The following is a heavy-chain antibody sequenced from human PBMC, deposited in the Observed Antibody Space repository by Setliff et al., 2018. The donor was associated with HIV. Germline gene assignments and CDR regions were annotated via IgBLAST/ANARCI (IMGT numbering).Heavy chain of an antibody. CDR3: AKSSGSYPLGFDP. CDR2: IYPGDSDT. V-gene: IGHV5-51*01. J-gene: IGHJ5*02. CDR1: QYTFTTYW. Sequence: PGESLKISCKGSQYTFTTYWIGWVRQVPGRGLEWMALIYPGDSDTMYSPVFEGQVTISVDTSINTAYLQWNSLKASDSGIYYCAKSSGSYPLGFDPWGQGTLVTVSS. D-gene: IGHD3-16*02.